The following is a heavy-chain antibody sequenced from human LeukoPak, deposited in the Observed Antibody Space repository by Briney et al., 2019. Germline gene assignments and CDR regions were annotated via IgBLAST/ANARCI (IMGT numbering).Heavy chain of an antibody. CDR1: GGTFSSYA. CDR3: ARDPLGYCSSTSCYRAVLSRPHFDY. D-gene: IGHD2-2*01. CDR2: IIPIFGTA. J-gene: IGHJ4*02. Sequence: GASVKVSCKASGGTFSSYAISWVRQAPGQGLEWMEGIIPIFGTANYAQKFQGRVAITADESTSTAYMELSSLRSEDTAVYYCARDPLGYCSSTSCYRAVLSRPHFDYWGQGTLVTVSS. V-gene: IGHV1-69*13.